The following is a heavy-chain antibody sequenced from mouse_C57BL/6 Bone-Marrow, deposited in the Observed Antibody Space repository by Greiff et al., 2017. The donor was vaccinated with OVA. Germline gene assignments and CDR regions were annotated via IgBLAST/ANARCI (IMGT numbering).Heavy chain of an antibody. D-gene: IGHD2-4*01. J-gene: IGHJ3*01. CDR2: INPGSGGT. Sequence: QVQLQQSGAELVRPGTSVKVSCTASGYAFTNYLIEWVKQRPGQGLEWIGVINPGSGGTNYNEKFKGKATLTADKSSSTAYMQLSSLTSEDSAVFFCARGEGLRRRAWFAYWGQGTLVTVSA. CDR3: ARGEGLRRRAWFAY. V-gene: IGHV1-54*01. CDR1: GYAFTNYL.